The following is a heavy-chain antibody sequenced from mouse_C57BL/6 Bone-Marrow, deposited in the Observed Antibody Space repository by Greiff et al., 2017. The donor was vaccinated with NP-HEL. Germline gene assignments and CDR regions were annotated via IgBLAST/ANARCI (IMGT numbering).Heavy chain of an antibody. J-gene: IGHJ3*01. D-gene: IGHD3-2*02. Sequence: EVKLMESGGGLVQPGGSLKLSCAASGFTFSDYYMYWVRQTPEKRLEWVAYISNGGGSTYYPDTVKGRFTISRDNAKNTLYLQMSRLKSEDTAMYYCARHDSSGYRFAYWGQGTLVTVSA. V-gene: IGHV5-12*01. CDR2: ISNGGGST. CDR1: GFTFSDYY. CDR3: ARHDSSGYRFAY.